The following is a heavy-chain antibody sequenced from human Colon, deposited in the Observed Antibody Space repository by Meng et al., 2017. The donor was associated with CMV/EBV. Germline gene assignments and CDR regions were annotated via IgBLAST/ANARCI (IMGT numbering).Heavy chain of an antibody. CDR1: GFPFSDYS. CDR2: IRAGAI. V-gene: IGHV3-48*04. CDR3: VRDHRWAFDH. D-gene: IGHD5-24*01. J-gene: IGHJ4*02. Sequence: GGSLKISCAASGFPFSDYSMNWVRQAPGKGLEWVSYIRAGAIYYADSVKGRFTISRDDARNSLYLQMNSLRAEDTAMYYCVRDHRWAFDHWGQGALVTVSS.